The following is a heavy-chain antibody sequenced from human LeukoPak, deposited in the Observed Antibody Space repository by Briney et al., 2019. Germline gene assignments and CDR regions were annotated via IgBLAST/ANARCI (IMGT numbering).Heavy chain of an antibody. Sequence: GGSLTLSCAASGFTFSNYWMHWVGHAPGKGLVWVSRINSDGRSTNYADSVKGRFTISRDNAKNTLYLQMNSLRAEDTAVYYCARGADSGYSSDNWGQGTLVSVSS. D-gene: IGHD3-9*01. CDR2: INSDGRST. J-gene: IGHJ4*02. CDR1: GFTFSNYW. CDR3: ARGADSGYSSDN. V-gene: IGHV3-74*01.